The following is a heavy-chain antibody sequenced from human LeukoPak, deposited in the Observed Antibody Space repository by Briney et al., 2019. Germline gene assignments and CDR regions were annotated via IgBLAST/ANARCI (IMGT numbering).Heavy chain of an antibody. Sequence: GGSLRLSCVASGFTFSNYWMTWVRQTPGKGLEWVANIKEDGTVKNYVDSVKGRFTISRDNTKNSQYLQMNSLRAEDTAVYYCAGLFRDYWGQGTLVTASS. D-gene: IGHD2/OR15-2a*01. CDR3: AGLFRDY. J-gene: IGHJ4*02. V-gene: IGHV3-7*01. CDR1: GFTFSNYW. CDR2: IKEDGTVK.